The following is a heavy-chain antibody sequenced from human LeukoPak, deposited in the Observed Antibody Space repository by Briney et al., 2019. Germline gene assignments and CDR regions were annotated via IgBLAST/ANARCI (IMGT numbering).Heavy chain of an antibody. J-gene: IGHJ3*02. D-gene: IGHD3-22*01. CDR1: GDSISSGDYY. Sequence: SETLSLTCTVSGDSISSGDYYWSWIRQPAGKGLEWIGRISSSGSTNYNPSLKSRVTISVDTSKNQFSLKLSSVTAADTAVYFCARGPYSYDSSGAFDIWGQGTMVTFSS. CDR3: ARGPYSYDSSGAFDI. V-gene: IGHV4-61*02. CDR2: ISSSGST.